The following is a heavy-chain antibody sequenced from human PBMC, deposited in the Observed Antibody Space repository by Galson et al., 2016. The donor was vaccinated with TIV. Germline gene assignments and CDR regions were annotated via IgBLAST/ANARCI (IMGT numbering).Heavy chain of an antibody. J-gene: IGHJ4*02. Sequence: SLRLSCAASGFTFSRHWMSWVRQAPGKGLEWVANIKQDGDYKYYVDSVKGRFTISRDNAKNSLYLQMNSLRAEDTAVYYCARGNDPGATYSLDYWCQGTLVTVSS. CDR3: ARGNDPGATYSLDY. V-gene: IGHV3-7*01. CDR2: IKQDGDYK. D-gene: IGHD1-1*01. CDR1: GFTFSRHW.